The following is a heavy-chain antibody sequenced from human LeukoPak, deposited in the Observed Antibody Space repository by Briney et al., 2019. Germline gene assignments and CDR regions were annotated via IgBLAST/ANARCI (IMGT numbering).Heavy chain of an antibody. CDR1: GDSVSTNSAT. Sequence: SQTLSLTCAISGDSVSTNSATWTWIRQSPLRGLEWLGRTYYESKWSNDYAVSVQSRITINPDTSKNQFSLQLNSVTPEDTAVYYCAREFGYTYVSWGQATLVTVSS. CDR3: AREFGYTYVS. D-gene: IGHD5-18*01. V-gene: IGHV6-1*01. CDR2: TYYESKWSN. J-gene: IGHJ5*02.